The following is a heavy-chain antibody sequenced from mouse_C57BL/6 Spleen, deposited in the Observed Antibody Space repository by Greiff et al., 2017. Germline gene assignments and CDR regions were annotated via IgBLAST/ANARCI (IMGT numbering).Heavy chain of an antibody. CDR2: ISSGSSTI. CDR3: ARQEYYGSSEWYFDV. CDR1: GFTFSDYG. J-gene: IGHJ1*03. D-gene: IGHD1-1*01. Sequence: EVMLVESGGGLVKPGGSLKLSCAASGFTFSDYGMHWVRQAPEKGLEWVAYISSGSSTIYYADTVKGRFTISRDNAKNTLFLQMTSLRSEDTAMYYCARQEYYGSSEWYFDVWGTGTTVTVSS. V-gene: IGHV5-17*01.